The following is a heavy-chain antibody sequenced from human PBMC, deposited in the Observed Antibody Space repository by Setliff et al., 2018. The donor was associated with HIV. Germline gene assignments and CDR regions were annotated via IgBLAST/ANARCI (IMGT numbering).Heavy chain of an antibody. CDR3: ARGGPLRFLEWLLSFFDY. D-gene: IGHD3-3*01. CDR2: INPDSGGI. J-gene: IGHJ4*02. CDR1: GYTFTGYS. Sequence: GASVKVSCKASGYTFTGYSMHWVRQAPGQGLEWMGWINPDSGGINFARKFQGRVTMTRVTSISTAYMELSGLRSDDTAVYYCARGGPLRFLEWLLSFFDYWGQGTLVTVSS. V-gene: IGHV1-2*02.